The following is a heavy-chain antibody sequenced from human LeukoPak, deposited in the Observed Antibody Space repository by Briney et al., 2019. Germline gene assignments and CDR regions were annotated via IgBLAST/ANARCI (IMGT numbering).Heavy chain of an antibody. CDR3: AREGGGCSSTSCYTPSERDY. CDR1: GYTFTSYG. J-gene: IGHJ4*02. V-gene: IGHV1-18*01. Sequence: GASVKVSCKASGYTFTSYGISWVRQAPGQGLEWMGWISAYNGNTNYAQKLQGRVTMTTDTSTSTAYMELRSLRSDDTAVYYCAREGGGCSSTSCYTPSERDYWGQGTLVTVSS. CDR2: ISAYNGNT. D-gene: IGHD2-2*02.